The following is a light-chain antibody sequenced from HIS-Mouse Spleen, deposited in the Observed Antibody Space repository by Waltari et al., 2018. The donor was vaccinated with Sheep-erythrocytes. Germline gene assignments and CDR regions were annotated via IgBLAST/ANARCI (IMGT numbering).Light chain of an antibody. CDR3: CSYAGSYTLV. V-gene: IGLV2-23*01. J-gene: IGLJ2*01. CDR2: EGS. Sequence: QSALTQPASVSGSPGQSITISCTGTSSDVGSYNLVSWYQQHPGKAPKLMIYEGSKRPSGVSNRFPGSKSGNTASLTISGLQAEDEADYYCCSYAGSYTLVFGGGTKLTVL. CDR1: SSDVGSYNL.